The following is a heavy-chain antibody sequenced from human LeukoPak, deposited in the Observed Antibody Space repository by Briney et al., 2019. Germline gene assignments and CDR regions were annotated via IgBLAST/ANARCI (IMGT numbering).Heavy chain of an antibody. V-gene: IGHV1-69*13. CDR1: GGTFSSYA. J-gene: IGHJ4*02. CDR3: ARGPAAAGTWFDY. D-gene: IGHD6-13*01. Sequence: SVKVSCKASGGTFSSYAISWVRQAPGQGLEWMGGIIPIFGTGNYAQKFQGRVTITADESTSTAYMELSSLRSEDTAVYYCARGPAAAGTWFDYWGQGTLVTVSS. CDR2: IIPIFGTG.